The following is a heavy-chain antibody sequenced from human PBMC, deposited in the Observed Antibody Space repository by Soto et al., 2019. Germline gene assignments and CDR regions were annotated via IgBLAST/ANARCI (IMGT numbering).Heavy chain of an antibody. CDR2: ISGSGGST. V-gene: IGHV3-23*01. CDR3: AKTHPPGLEWLLYFQH. CDR1: GFTFSSYA. D-gene: IGHD3-3*01. Sequence: GGSLRLSCAASGFTFSSYAMSWVRQAPGKGLEWVSAISGSGGSTYYADSVKGRFTISRDNSKNTLYLQMNSLRAEDTAVYYCAKTHPPGLEWLLYFQHWGQGTLVTVSS. J-gene: IGHJ1*01.